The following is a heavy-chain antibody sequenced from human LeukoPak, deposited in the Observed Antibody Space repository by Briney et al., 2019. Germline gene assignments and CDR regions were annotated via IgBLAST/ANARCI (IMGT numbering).Heavy chain of an antibody. V-gene: IGHV3-43D*03. CDR3: AKDMGSTGFFGGLS. CDR1: GFTFNDYA. J-gene: IGHJ5*02. CDR2: ITWNGVTT. D-gene: IGHD6-19*01. Sequence: TGGSLRLSCAASGFTFNDYAIHWVRQAPGKGLEWVSLITWNGVTTYYADSVKGRFTISRDNIKNSLYLQMNSLRVEDTGLYYCAKDMGSTGFFGGLSWGQGALVTVSS.